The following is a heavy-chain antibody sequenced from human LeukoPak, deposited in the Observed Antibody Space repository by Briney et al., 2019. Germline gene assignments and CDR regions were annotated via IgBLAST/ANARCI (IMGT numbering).Heavy chain of an antibody. CDR2: MSNTGIT. CDR1: GGSISSYF. CDR3: AKASVSTAVLFDS. V-gene: IGHV4-59*01. D-gene: IGHD5/OR15-5a*01. Sequence: SETLSLTCTVSGGSISSYFWNWIRQPPGQRLEWIGYMSNTGITKYNPSLKSRVTIFADTSKNQFSLKLNSVTAADTAVYYCAKASVSTAVLFDSWGHGTLVAVSS. J-gene: IGHJ4*01.